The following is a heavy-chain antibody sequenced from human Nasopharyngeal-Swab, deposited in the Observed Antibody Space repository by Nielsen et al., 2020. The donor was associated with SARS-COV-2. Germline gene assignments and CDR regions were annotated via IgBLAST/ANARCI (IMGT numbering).Heavy chain of an antibody. V-gene: IGHV3-30-3*01. J-gene: IGHJ6*03. CDR1: GFTFSSYA. D-gene: IGHD3-22*01. CDR3: ARDGNYYDSSGYYYVPDYYYYYYRDV. Sequence: GESLKISCAASGFTFSSYAMHWVRQAPGKGLEWVAVISYDGSNKYYADSVKGRFTISRDNSKNTLYLQMNSLRAEDTAVYYCARDGNYYDSSGYYYVPDYYYYYYRDVWGKGTTVTVSS. CDR2: ISYDGSNK.